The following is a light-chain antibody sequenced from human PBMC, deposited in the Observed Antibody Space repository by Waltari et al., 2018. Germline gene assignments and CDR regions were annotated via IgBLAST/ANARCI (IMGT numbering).Light chain of an antibody. Sequence: DIQMTQSPSSLSASVGDTVTITCQANHDISDYLNWYQQKPGKAPNLLISDGSHLEAGVPSRFSGSGYGTDFTFTISSLQPEDFATYYCQQHDNPPFTFGQGTKLEIK. CDR2: DGS. V-gene: IGKV1-33*01. CDR3: QQHDNPPFT. CDR1: HDISDY. J-gene: IGKJ2*01.